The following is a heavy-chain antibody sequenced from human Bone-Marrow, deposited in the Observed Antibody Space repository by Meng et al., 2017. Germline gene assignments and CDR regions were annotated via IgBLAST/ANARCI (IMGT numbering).Heavy chain of an antibody. V-gene: IGHV1-2*02. Sequence: ASVKVSCKASGYTFTGYYMHWVRQAPGQGLEWMGWINPNSGGTNYAQKFQGRVTMTRDTSISTAYMELSRLRSDDTAVYYCATSLEWLSMNDYFDYWGQGTLVTVSS. CDR1: GYTFTGYY. J-gene: IGHJ4*02. D-gene: IGHD3-3*01. CDR3: ATSLEWLSMNDYFDY. CDR2: INPNSGGT.